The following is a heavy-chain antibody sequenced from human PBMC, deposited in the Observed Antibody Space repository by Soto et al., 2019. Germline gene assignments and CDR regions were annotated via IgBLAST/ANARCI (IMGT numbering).Heavy chain of an antibody. CDR2: IYYSGST. Sequence: PSEILSLTCTVSGGSISSSSYYWGWIRQPPGKGLEWIGSIYYSGSTYYNPSLKSRVTISVDTSKNQFSLKLSSVTAADTAVYYCARFVVVAAHYYYYYMDVWGKGTTVTVSS. D-gene: IGHD2-15*01. J-gene: IGHJ6*03. CDR3: ARFVVVAAHYYYYYMDV. CDR1: GGSISSSSYY. V-gene: IGHV4-39*01.